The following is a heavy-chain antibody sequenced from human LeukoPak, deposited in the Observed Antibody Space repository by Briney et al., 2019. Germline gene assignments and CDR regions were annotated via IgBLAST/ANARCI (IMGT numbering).Heavy chain of an antibody. D-gene: IGHD3-22*01. V-gene: IGHV3-30*04. J-gene: IGHJ4*02. Sequence: GGSLRLSCAASGFIFSSYTMNWVRQAPGKGLEWVAVISYDGSNKYYADSVKGRFTISRDNSKNTLYLQMNSLRAEDTAVYYCARGALDYYYDSSGYYLDYWGQGTLVTVSS. CDR3: ARGALDYYYDSSGYYLDY. CDR2: ISYDGSNK. CDR1: GFIFSSYT.